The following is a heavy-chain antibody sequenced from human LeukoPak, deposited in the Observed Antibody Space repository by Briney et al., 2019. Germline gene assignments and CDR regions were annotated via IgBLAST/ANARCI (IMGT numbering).Heavy chain of an antibody. CDR1: GFSL. CDR2: ISSSSSSTSI. V-gene: IGHV3-48*02. D-gene: IGHD3-22*01. Sequence: GGSLRLSCAASGFSLNWFRQAPGKGLEWASYISSSSSSTSIYYADSVRGRFTISRDNAKSSLYLQMNSLRDEDSAVYYCTRGDSSGYGPDYWGQGTLVTVSS. J-gene: IGHJ4*02. CDR3: TRGDSSGYGPDY.